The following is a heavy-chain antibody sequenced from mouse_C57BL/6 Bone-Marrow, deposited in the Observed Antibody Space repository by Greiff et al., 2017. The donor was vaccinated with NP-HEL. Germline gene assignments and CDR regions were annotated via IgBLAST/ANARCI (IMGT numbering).Heavy chain of an antibody. D-gene: IGHD2-10*01. J-gene: IGHJ4*01. CDR2: IWGGGST. Sequence: VQVVESGPGLVAPSQSLSITCTVSGFSLTSYGVDWVRQPPGKGLEWLGVIWGGGSTNYNSALMSRLSIRKDNSTSQVCLKMNSLQTYDTAMYYCAKNAAYSYYAMDYWGQGTSLTVSS. V-gene: IGHV2-9*01. CDR1: GFSLTSYG. CDR3: AKNAAYSYYAMDY.